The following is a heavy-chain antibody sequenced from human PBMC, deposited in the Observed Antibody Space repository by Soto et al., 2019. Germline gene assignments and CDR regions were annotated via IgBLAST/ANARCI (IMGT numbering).Heavy chain of an antibody. CDR2: ISSSGSTI. CDR1: GFTFSDYY. D-gene: IGHD3-10*01. V-gene: IGHV3-11*01. CDR3: ARTMVRGVMTLQHDYYMDV. Sequence: QVQLVKSGGGLVKPGGSLRLSCAASGFTFSDYYMSWIRQAPGKGLEWVSYISSSGSTIYYAGSVKGRFTISRDNAKNSLYLQRNSLRAEDTAVYYCARTMVRGVMTLQHDYYMDVWGKGSTVTVSS. J-gene: IGHJ6*03.